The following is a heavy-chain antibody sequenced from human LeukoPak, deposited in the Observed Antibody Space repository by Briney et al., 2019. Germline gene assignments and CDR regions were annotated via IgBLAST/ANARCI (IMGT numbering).Heavy chain of an antibody. J-gene: IGHJ3*02. CDR3: ARVAPNIPSLAAFDI. CDR2: ISTSSSYI. CDR1: GFTFSNYG. D-gene: IGHD5-12*01. Sequence: GGSLRLSCAASGFTFSNYGMNWVRQAPGRGLEWVSSISTSSSYIYYVHPVKDRFAISRDNARKSLYLQMNSLRAEDTAVYYCARVAPNIPSLAAFDIWGQGTMVTVSS. V-gene: IGHV3-21*01.